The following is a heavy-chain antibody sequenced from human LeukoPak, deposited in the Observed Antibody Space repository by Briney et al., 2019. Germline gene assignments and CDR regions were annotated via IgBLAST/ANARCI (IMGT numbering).Heavy chain of an antibody. Sequence: PGGSLRLSCAASGFTVSSNYMSWVRQAPGKGLEWVSVIYSGGNTNYADSVKGRFTISRDNSKDTLYLQMNSLRAEDTAVYYCAKVWSVGAGLVSAFDIWGQGTMVTVSS. V-gene: IGHV3-53*01. CDR3: AKVWSVGAGLVSAFDI. D-gene: IGHD1-26*01. CDR1: GFTVSSNY. CDR2: IYSGGNT. J-gene: IGHJ3*02.